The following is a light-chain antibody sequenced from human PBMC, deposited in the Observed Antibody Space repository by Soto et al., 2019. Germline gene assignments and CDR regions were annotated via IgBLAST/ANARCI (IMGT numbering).Light chain of an antibody. Sequence: SCKSGQSVLHSSNNKNYLAWYQQKPGQPPKLLIYWASTRQSGVPDRFSGSGSGTDFTLTISSLQAEDVAIHYCQQYYSAPNTFGQGTKLEIK. CDR3: QQYYSAPNT. CDR1: QSVLHSSNNKNY. J-gene: IGKJ2*01. V-gene: IGKV4-1*01. CDR2: WAS.